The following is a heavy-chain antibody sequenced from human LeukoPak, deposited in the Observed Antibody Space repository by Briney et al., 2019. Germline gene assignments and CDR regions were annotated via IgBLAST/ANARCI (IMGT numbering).Heavy chain of an antibody. CDR1: GFTFNYG. CDR3: AKDSGYTSSWYFGDY. V-gene: IGHV3-30*02. CDR2: IRYDGSNK. D-gene: IGHD6-13*01. Sequence: PGGSLRLSCAASGFTFNYGMHWVRQAPGRGLEWVAFIRYDGSNKYYVDSVKGRFTISKDNSKNTLYLQMNSLRAEDTAFYYCAKDSGYTSSWYFGDYWGQGTLVTVSS. J-gene: IGHJ4*02.